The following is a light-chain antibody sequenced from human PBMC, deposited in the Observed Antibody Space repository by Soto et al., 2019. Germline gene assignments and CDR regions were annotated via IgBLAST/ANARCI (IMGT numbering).Light chain of an antibody. J-gene: IGKJ4*01. V-gene: IGKV3-20*01. CDR3: QQYGSSPLT. Sequence: EIAWTQSPSTLSLSPGERATLSCRASPSVTNYVACYQQKPGQAPRLLIYGASSRATGIPDRFSGSGSGTDFTLTISRLEPEDFAVYYCQQYGSSPLTFGGGTKVDNK. CDR1: PSVTNY. CDR2: GAS.